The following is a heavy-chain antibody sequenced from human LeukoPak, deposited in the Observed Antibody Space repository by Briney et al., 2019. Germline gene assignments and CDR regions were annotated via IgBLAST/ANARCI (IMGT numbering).Heavy chain of an antibody. CDR1: GYTFTSYA. CDR2: INTNTGNP. CDR3: ARGTHYGDAGGAFDI. V-gene: IGHV7-4-1*01. Sequence: ASVKVSCKASGYTFTSYAMNWGRQAPGQGFEWMGWINTNTGNPTYAQGFTGRFVFSLDTSVSTAYLQICSLKAEDTAVYYCARGTHYGDAGGAFDIWGQGTMVTVSS. J-gene: IGHJ3*02. D-gene: IGHD4-17*01.